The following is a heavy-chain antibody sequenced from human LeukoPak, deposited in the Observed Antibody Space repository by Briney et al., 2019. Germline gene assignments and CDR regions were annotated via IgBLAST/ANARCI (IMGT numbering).Heavy chain of an antibody. CDR2: ISGDGVST. V-gene: IGHV3-43*02. CDR1: GLPIADFA. Sequence: PGGSLRLSCVASGLPIADFAVHWVRQAPGKGLEWVSLISGDGVSTLYADSVKGRFSISRDNSKNSLYLEMNSLRTEDAAMYYCAKESGKFDYWGQGTLVAVSS. CDR3: AKESGKFDY. J-gene: IGHJ4*02.